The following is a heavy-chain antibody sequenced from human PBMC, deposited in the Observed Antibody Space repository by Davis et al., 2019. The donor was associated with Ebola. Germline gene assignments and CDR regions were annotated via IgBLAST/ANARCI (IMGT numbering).Heavy chain of an antibody. J-gene: IGHJ4*02. CDR3: ARGDSYYDPSGYYAGPEAPDH. D-gene: IGHD3-22*01. CDR1: GASISSGDCY. V-gene: IGHV4-30-4*08. Sequence: LRLSCSVSGASISSGDCYWSWIRQHPGKGPEWIGYAYHSGSAYYNPSLKSRVSISVDTSKNLFSLKLTSVTAADTAVYYCARGDSYYDPSGYYAGPEAPDHWGQGTLVSVSS. CDR2: AYHSGSA.